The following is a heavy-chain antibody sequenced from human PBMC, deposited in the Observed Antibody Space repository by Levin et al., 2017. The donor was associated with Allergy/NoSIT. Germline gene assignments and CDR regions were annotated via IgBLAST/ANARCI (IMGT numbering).Heavy chain of an antibody. D-gene: IGHD4-17*01. J-gene: IGHJ5*02. V-gene: IGHV4-39*01. CDR3: ASLDYGDHPCNWFDP. CDR1: GGSVRSTSYY. CDR2: NYYSGST. Sequence: SETLSLTCTVSGGSVRSTSYYWGWIRQPPGKGLEWIGSNYYSGSTYYNLSLKSPVTISIDTSNNQLTLKLITATAADTAVYYCASLDYGDHPCNWFDPWGQGTLVTVSA.